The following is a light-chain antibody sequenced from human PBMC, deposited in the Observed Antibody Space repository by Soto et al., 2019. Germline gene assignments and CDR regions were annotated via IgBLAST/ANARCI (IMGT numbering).Light chain of an antibody. Sequence: IQMTQSLSSLSSSVGDRVTITCRASQSISSYLNWYQQKPGKAPKLLIYAASSLQSGVPSRFSGSGSGTDFTLTISSLQPEDFATYYCQQSYSTLWTVGQGTKVDIK. CDR3: QQSYSTLWT. CDR1: QSISSY. CDR2: AAS. V-gene: IGKV1-39*01. J-gene: IGKJ1*01.